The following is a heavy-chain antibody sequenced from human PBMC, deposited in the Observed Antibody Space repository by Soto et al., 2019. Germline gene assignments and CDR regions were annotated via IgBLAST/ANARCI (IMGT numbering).Heavy chain of an antibody. Sequence: QVQLVESGGGVVQPGRSLRLSCVASGFSFSSHGMHWVRQALGKGLEWVALIWYDGSNKYYADSVKGRFTISRDNSKNTLYLQMNSLRAEDTAVYYCARDLGCYSKFEDYWGQGTLVTVSS. CDR3: ARDLGCYSKFEDY. V-gene: IGHV3-33*01. CDR1: GFSFSSHG. J-gene: IGHJ4*02. D-gene: IGHD4-4*01. CDR2: IWYDGSNK.